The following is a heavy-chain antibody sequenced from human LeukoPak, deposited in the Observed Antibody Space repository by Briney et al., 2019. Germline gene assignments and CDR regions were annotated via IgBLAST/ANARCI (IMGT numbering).Heavy chain of an antibody. CDR1: GGSISSYY. D-gene: IGHD3-10*01. CDR2: IYTSGSP. CDR3: ARDRYYYGSGSYYNGYYFDY. Sequence: PSETLSLTCTVSGGSISSYYWSWIRQPAGKGLEWIGRIYTSGSPNYNPSLKSRVTMSVDTSKNQFSLKLSSVTAADTAVYYCARDRYYYGSGSYYNGYYFDYWGQGTLVTVSS. V-gene: IGHV4-4*07. J-gene: IGHJ4*02.